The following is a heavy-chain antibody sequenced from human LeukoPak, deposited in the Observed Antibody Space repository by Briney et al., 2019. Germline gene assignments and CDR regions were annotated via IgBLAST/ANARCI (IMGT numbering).Heavy chain of an antibody. CDR2: RNLNSSGT. J-gene: IGHJ6*03. V-gene: IGHV1-2*02. CDR3: ARAGGDGAARPFTWALYYYMDV. CDR1: GYTFTRYY. Sequence: ASGRVSCKAAGYTFTRYYIHGGRQAPGQGLGGRGGRNLNSSGTKYAQKFQGRVTMTRDTSISTAYMELRRLRSDDTAVYYCARAGGDGAARPFTWALYYYMDVWGKGTTVTVSS. D-gene: IGHD6-6*01.